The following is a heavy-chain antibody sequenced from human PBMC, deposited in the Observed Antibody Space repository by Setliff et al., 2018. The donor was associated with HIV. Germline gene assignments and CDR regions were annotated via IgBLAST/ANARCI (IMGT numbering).Heavy chain of an antibody. Sequence: PSETLSLTCAVYGGSFSGVYWTWLRQPPGKGLEWIGEIDHSGDTNYNPSLTSRVTLSVDTSKNQFSLRVTSVTAADTAVYYCARTRAPYFFDFWGQGAQVTVSS. D-gene: IGHD1-26*01. CDR3: ARTRAPYFFDF. V-gene: IGHV4-34*01. J-gene: IGHJ4*02. CDR2: IDHSGDT. CDR1: GGSFSGVY.